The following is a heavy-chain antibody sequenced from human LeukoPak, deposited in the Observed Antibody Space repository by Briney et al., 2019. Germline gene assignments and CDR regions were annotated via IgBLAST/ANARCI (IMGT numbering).Heavy chain of an antibody. J-gene: IGHJ5*02. CDR2: ISWNSGSI. CDR1: GFTFDDYA. Sequence: GGSLRLSCAASGFTFDDYAMHWVRQAPGKGPEWVSGISWNSGSIGYADSVKGRFTISRDNAKNSLYLQMNSLRAEDTAVYYCAYQGGVNWFDPWGQGTLVTVSS. V-gene: IGHV3-9*01. D-gene: IGHD2-8*01. CDR3: AYQGGVNWFDP.